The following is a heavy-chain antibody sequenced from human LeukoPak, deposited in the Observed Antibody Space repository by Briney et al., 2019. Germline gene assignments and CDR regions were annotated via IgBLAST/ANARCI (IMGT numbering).Heavy chain of an antibody. Sequence: ASVKVSCKASGYTFTSYGISWVRQAPGQGLEWMGWISAYNGNTNYAQKLQGRVTITADESTSTAYMELSWLRSDDTAVYYCARGYYDSSDYEYFQHWGQGTLVTVSS. J-gene: IGHJ1*01. CDR1: GYTFTSYG. CDR3: ARGYYDSSDYEYFQH. CDR2: ISAYNGNT. D-gene: IGHD3-22*01. V-gene: IGHV1-18*01.